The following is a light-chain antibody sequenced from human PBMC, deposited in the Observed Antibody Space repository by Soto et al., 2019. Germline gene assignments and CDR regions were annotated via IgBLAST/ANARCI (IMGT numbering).Light chain of an antibody. CDR1: SGSIATNY. Sequence: NFMLTQPHSVSESPGKTVTISCTRSSGSIATNYVQWYQQRPGSAPTTVIYEDKLRPSGAPDRFSGSIDSSSNSASLTISGLKTEDEADYYCQSYHSGNYAFGTGTKVTVL. CDR3: QSYHSGNYA. CDR2: EDK. J-gene: IGLJ1*01. V-gene: IGLV6-57*04.